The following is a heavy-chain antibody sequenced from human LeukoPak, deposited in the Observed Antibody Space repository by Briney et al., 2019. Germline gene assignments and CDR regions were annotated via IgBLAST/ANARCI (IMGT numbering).Heavy chain of an antibody. CDR2: ISSSSSYI. D-gene: IGHD4-17*01. Sequence: GGSLKLSCAASGFTFSSYSMNWGRQAPGKGLEWVSSISSSSSYIYYVDSVKGRFTISRDNAKNSLYLQMNSLRAEDTAVYYCARRGTYGDYVGYWGQGTLVTVSS. V-gene: IGHV3-21*01. CDR3: ARRGTYGDYVGY. J-gene: IGHJ4*02. CDR1: GFTFSSYS.